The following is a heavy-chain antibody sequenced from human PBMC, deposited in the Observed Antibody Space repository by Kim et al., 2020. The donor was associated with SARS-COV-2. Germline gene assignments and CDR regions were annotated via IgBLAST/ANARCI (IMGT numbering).Heavy chain of an antibody. J-gene: IGHJ6*02. D-gene: IGHD3-9*01. Sequence: GGSLRLSCAASGFTVSSNYMSWVRQAPGKGLEWVSVIYSGGSTYYADSVKGRFTISRDNSKNTLYLQMNSLRAEDTAVYYCARDRYDILTGRDTPLKYGMDVWGQGTTVTVSS. V-gene: IGHV3-53*01. CDR1: GFTVSSNY. CDR2: IYSGGST. CDR3: ARDRYDILTGRDTPLKYGMDV.